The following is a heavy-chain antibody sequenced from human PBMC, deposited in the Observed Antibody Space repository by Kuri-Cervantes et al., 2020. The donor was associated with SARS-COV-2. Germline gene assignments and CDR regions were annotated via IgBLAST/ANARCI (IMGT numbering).Heavy chain of an antibody. CDR1: GFTFSDYY. Sequence: GGSLRLSCAASGFTFSDYYMSRIRQAPGQGLEWVSYISSSGSTIYYADSVKGRFTISRDNAKNSLYLQMNSLRAEDTAVYYCARGDFWSGYYYDHWGQGTLVTVSS. CDR3: ARGDFWSGYYYDH. V-gene: IGHV3-11*04. D-gene: IGHD3-3*01. CDR2: ISSSGSTI. J-gene: IGHJ4*02.